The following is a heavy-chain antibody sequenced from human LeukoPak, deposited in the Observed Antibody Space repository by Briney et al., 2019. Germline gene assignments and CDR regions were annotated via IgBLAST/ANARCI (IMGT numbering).Heavy chain of an antibody. CDR1: GGTFSSYA. V-gene: IGHV3-23*01. Sequence: GASVKVSCKASGGTFSSYAMSWVRQAPGKGLEWVSAISGSGGSTYYADSVKGRFTISRDNSKNTLYLQMNSLRAEDTAVYYCAKGLEIRSPPDYWGQGTLVTVSS. CDR2: ISGSGGST. J-gene: IGHJ4*02. CDR3: AKGLEIRSPPDY.